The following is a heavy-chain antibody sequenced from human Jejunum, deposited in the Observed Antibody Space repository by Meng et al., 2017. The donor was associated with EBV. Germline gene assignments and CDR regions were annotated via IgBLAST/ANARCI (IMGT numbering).Heavy chain of an antibody. D-gene: IGHD6-19*01. CDR1: GYPFTNHD. CDR3: MRGSGAGGRDRFDP. CDR2: MNSKSGDT. J-gene: IGHJ5*02. Sequence: QVQLEQPGAEVMNPGASVKVSRKGPGYPFTNHDSNWGRQAPGQGLEWMGWMNSKSGDTGYAQKFQGRVTMTRDTSINTDYMELSSLTSEDTALYYCMRGSGAGGRDRFDPWGQGTLVTVSS. V-gene: IGHV1-8*01.